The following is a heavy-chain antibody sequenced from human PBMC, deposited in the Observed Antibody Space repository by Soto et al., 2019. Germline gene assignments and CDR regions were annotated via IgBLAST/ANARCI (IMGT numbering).Heavy chain of an antibody. Sequence: EVQLVESGGGLVKPGGSLRLSCAASGFTLSSYSMNWVRQAPGKGLEWVSSISSSSSYIYYADSVKGRFTISRDNAKNSLYLQMNSLRAEDTAVYYCARRYCSGGSCYQLDYWGQGTLVTVSS. D-gene: IGHD2-15*01. CDR3: ARRYCSGGSCYQLDY. J-gene: IGHJ4*02. CDR1: GFTLSSYS. CDR2: ISSSSSYI. V-gene: IGHV3-21*01.